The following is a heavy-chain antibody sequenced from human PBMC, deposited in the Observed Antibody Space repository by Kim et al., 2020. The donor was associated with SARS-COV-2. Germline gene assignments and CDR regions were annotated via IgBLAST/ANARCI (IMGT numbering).Heavy chain of an antibody. V-gene: IGHV3-33*01. J-gene: IGHJ6*02. CDR3: ARDGYTIVAGVGYYYYGMDV. Sequence: GGSLRLSCAASGFTFSSYGMHWVRQAPGKGLEWVAVIWYDGSNKYYADSVKGRFTISRDNSKNTLYLQMNSLRAEDTAVYYCARDGYTIVAGVGYYYYGMDVWGQGTTVTVSS. D-gene: IGHD3-22*01. CDR2: IWYDGSNK. CDR1: GFTFSSYG.